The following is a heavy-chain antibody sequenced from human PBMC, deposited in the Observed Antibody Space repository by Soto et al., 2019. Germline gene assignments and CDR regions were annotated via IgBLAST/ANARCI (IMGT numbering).Heavy chain of an antibody. V-gene: IGHV3-15*07. J-gene: IGHJ4*02. Sequence: EVHVVESGGGLVKPGGSLRLSCTVSGLTFSDAWLNWVRQAPGKGLEWVGRFKSVGAGGTTEYAAPMKGRFTLSREDFKKTVYLQKNSLKTGDKAVYFFIWESKFYSSWQWGRGTLVTVSS. CDR2: FKSVGAGGTT. CDR3: IWESKFYSSWQ. CDR1: GLTFSDAW. D-gene: IGHD5-12*01.